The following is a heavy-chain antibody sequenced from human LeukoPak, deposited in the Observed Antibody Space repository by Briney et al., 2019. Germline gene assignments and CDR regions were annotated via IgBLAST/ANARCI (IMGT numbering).Heavy chain of an antibody. V-gene: IGHV1-2*02. CDR2: INPNSGGT. CDR3: ARDRTYYDILTGYHFDY. D-gene: IGHD3-9*01. J-gene: IGHJ4*02. Sequence: ASVKVSCKASGYTFTGYYMHWVRQAPGQGLEWMGWINPNSGGTNYAQKFQGRVTMTRDTSISTAYMELSRLRSGDTAVYYCARDRTYYDILTGYHFDYWGQGTLVTVSS. CDR1: GYTFTGYY.